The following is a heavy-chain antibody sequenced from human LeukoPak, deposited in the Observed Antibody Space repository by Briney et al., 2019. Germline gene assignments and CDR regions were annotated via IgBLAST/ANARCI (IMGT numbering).Heavy chain of an antibody. CDR3: ARLTGIVGAEDPFDY. V-gene: IGHV5-51*01. Sequence: GESLKISCKGSGYSFTSYWIGWVRQMPGKGLEWMGIIYPGDSDTRYSPSFQGQVTISADESISTAYLQWSSLKASDTAMYYCARLTGIVGAEDPFDYWGQGTLVTVSS. J-gene: IGHJ4*02. D-gene: IGHD1-26*01. CDR2: IYPGDSDT. CDR1: GYSFTSYW.